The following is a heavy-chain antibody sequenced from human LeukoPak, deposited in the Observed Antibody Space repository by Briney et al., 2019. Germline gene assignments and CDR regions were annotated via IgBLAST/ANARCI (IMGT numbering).Heavy chain of an antibody. CDR3: ARERGTTVVRWDY. CDR1: GGSISSSGYY. J-gene: IGHJ4*02. Sequence: PSETLSLTCAVSGGSISSSGYYWAWIRQPAGKGLEWIGRNYSSGTTNYNPSLKSRVTISLDTSKNQFPLRLSSVTAADTAVYYCARERGTTVVRWDYWGQGTQVTVSS. D-gene: IGHD4-23*01. CDR2: NYSSGTT. V-gene: IGHV4-61*02.